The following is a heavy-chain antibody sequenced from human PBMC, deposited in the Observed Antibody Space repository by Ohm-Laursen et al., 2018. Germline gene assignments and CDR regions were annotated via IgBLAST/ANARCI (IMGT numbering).Heavy chain of an antibody. D-gene: IGHD3-3*01. J-gene: IGHJ6*02. CDR1: GFTFGSYA. CDR2: ISASGGST. V-gene: IGHV3-23*01. CDR3: ANVKLDVLRFLEWLGMDV. Sequence: SLRLSCAASGFTFGSYAMSWVRQAPGKGLERVSAISASGGSTYYADSVKGRFTISRDNSKNTLYMQMNSLRAEDTAVYYCANVKLDVLRFLEWLGMDVWGQGTTVTVSS.